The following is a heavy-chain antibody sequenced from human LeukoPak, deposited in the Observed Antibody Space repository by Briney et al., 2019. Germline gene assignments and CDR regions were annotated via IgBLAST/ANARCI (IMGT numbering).Heavy chain of an antibody. CDR2: ISYDGSNK. CDR1: GFTFSSYG. V-gene: IGHV3-30*18. D-gene: IGHD3-9*01. Sequence: GGSLSLSCAASGFTFSSYGMHWVRQAPGKGLEWVAVISYDGSNKYYADSVKGRFTISRDNSKNTLYLQMNSLRAEDTAVYYCAKGGRTGWDAFDIWGQGTMVTVSS. J-gene: IGHJ3*02. CDR3: AKGGRTGWDAFDI.